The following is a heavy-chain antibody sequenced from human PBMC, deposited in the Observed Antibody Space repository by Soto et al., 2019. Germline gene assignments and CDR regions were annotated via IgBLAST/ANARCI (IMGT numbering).Heavy chain of an antibody. CDR3: ASTNYGGNHYFDY. D-gene: IGHD4-17*01. CDR1: GGSISSYY. V-gene: IGHV4-59*01. CDR2: IYYSGST. J-gene: IGHJ4*02. Sequence: TSETLSLTCTVSGGSISSYYWSWIRQPPGKGLEWIGYIYYSGSTNYNPSLKSRVTISVDTSKNQFSLKLSSVTAADTAVYYCASTNYGGNHYFDYWGQGTLVTVS.